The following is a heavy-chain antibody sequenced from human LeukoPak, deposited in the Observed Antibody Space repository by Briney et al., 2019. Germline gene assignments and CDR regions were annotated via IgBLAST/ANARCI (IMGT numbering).Heavy chain of an antibody. V-gene: IGHV3-74*01. CDR1: GFTFSSYW. J-gene: IGHJ4*02. D-gene: IGHD2-8*01. CDR2: INTDGSST. CDR3: SRLMVYASDY. Sequence: GGSLRLSCAASGFTFSSYWMHWVRQAPGKGLVWVSRINTDGSSTSYADSVKGRFTISRDNSKNTLYLQMNSLRAEDTAVYYCSRLMVYASDYWGQGTLVTVSS.